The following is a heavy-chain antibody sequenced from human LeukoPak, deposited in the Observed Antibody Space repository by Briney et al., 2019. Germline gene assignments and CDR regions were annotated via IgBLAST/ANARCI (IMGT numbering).Heavy chain of an antibody. Sequence: SVKVSCKADGGTFSSYAISWVRQGPGQGLECMGRIIPIFGTANYAQKFQGRVTITTDESTSTAYMELSSLRSEDTAVYYCAICSGGSCFPFDYWGQGTLVTVSS. J-gene: IGHJ4*02. V-gene: IGHV1-69*05. CDR1: GGTFSSYA. D-gene: IGHD2-15*01. CDR3: AICSGGSCFPFDY. CDR2: IIPIFGTA.